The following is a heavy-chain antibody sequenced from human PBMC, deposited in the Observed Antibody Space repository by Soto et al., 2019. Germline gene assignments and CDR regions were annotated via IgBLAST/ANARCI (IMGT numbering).Heavy chain of an antibody. Sequence: EVQLVESGGGLVQPGGSLRLSCAASGFTFSKNSMNWVRQAPGKGLEWVSYISSSSNVIYYADSVKGRFSISRDNAKNSLYLQMNSLRAEDTAVYYCARAGSIRIAAAGYDYWGQGTLVTVSS. J-gene: IGHJ4*02. CDR3: ARAGSIRIAAAGYDY. CDR1: GFTFSKNS. CDR2: ISSSSNVI. D-gene: IGHD6-13*01. V-gene: IGHV3-48*01.